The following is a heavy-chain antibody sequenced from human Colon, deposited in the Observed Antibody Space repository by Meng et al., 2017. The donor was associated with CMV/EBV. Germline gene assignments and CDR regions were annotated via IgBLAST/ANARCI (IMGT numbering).Heavy chain of an antibody. CDR2: IGSSGTTI. CDR1: GFTFSSYA. D-gene: IGHD6-19*01. CDR3: AKNGAWFRLDS. J-gene: IGHJ4*02. Sequence: GGSLRLSCVGSGFTFSSYAMTWVRQAPGKGLDWVAVIGSSGTTIRYADSVKGRFDISRDNSTNTLYLEMNSLRVEDTAVYYCAKNGAWFRLDSWGQGTPVTVSS. V-gene: IGHV3-23*01.